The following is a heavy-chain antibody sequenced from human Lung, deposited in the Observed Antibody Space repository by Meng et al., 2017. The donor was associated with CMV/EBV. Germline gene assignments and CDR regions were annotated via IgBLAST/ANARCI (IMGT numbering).Heavy chain of an antibody. V-gene: IGHV4-4*02. D-gene: IGHD3-22*01. CDR1: GDSISSSHW. CDR3: VRNGFYSLDL. CDR2: IDHVERA. J-gene: IGHJ4*02. Sequence: SLTCAVSGDSISSSHWWSWVRQPPGKGLEWIGQIDHVERAAYNPSLKSRGTISVDKSKNELSLKLTSVTAADTAVYYCVRNGFYSLDLWGQGTLVTVSS.